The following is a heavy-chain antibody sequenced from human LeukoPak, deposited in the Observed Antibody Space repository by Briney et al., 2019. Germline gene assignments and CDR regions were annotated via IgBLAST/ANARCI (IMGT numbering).Heavy chain of an antibody. Sequence: GGSLRLSCAASGFTFTNYWMSWVRQAPGKGLEWVSVIYSNGGTYSADSVKGRFTLSRDNSKNTLYLQMNSLRAEDTAVYYCAKEGDWYFDYWGQGALVTVSS. V-gene: IGHV3-53*01. CDR1: GFTFTNYW. CDR2: IYSNGGT. CDR3: AKEGDWYFDY. D-gene: IGHD2-21*02. J-gene: IGHJ4*02.